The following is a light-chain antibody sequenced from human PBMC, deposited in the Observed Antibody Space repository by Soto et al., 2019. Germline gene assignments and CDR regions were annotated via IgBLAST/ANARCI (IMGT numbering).Light chain of an antibody. CDR2: NAS. V-gene: IGKV1-5*01. CDR3: KQYDSFSVT. CDR1: RTISNY. J-gene: IGKJ5*01. Sequence: DIQMTQSTSSLSASVGDRVTITCRASRTISNYLNWYQQKPGKAPTLLFYNASSLQSGVQSRFSGSGSGTEFRLTIRTMQPDDFATYYCKQYDSFSVTFGQGTRLEIK.